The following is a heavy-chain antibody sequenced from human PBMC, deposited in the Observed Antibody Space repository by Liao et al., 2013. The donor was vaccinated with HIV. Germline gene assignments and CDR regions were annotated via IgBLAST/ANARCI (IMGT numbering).Heavy chain of an antibody. CDR2: INHSGST. CDR3: ASSVGYYGSGSYYNVQRFGY. CDR1: GGSFSGYY. J-gene: IGHJ4*02. V-gene: IGHV4-34*01. D-gene: IGHD3-10*01. Sequence: QVQLQQWGAGLLKPSETLSLTCAVYGGSFSGYYWSWIRQPPGKGLEWIGEINHSGSTNYNPSLKSRVTISVDTSKNQFSLKLSSVTAADTAVYYCASSVGYYGSGSYYNVQRFGYWGQGTLVTVSS.